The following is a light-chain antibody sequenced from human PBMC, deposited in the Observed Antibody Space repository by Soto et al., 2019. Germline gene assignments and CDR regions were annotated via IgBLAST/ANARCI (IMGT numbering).Light chain of an antibody. Sequence: QSVLTQPPSVSGAPGQRVTISCTGTSSNIGAGYDVHWFQQLPGTAPKLLIDADGHRPSGVPDRFSGSKSGTSASLAITGLQAEDEADYYSQSYDTSLSGSVFGGGTKLTVL. CDR1: SSNIGAGYD. V-gene: IGLV1-40*01. CDR3: QSYDTSLSGSV. J-gene: IGLJ3*02. CDR2: ADG.